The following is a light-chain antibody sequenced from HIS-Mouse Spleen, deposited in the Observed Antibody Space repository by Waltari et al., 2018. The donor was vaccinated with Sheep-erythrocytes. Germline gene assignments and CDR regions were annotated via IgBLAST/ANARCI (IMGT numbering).Light chain of an antibody. V-gene: IGLV2-11*01. J-gene: IGLJ1*01. CDR1: SSDVGRSNS. CDR2: DVS. Sequence: QSALTQPRPVSGSPGQSVTISCTGTSSDVGRSNSVSWYQQHPGKAPKLMIYDVSKRPSGVPDRFSGSKSGNTASLTISGLQAEDEADYYCCSYAGSYNHVFATGTKVTVL. CDR3: CSYAGSYNHV.